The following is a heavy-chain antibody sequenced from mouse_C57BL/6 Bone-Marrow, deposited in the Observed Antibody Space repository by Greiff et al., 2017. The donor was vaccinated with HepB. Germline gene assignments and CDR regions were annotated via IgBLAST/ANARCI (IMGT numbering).Heavy chain of an antibody. V-gene: IGHV3-6*01. CDR3: ARHYGSSPWFAY. J-gene: IGHJ3*01. D-gene: IGHD1-1*01. Sequence: EVQLQQSGPGLVKPSQSLSLTCSVTGYSITSGYYWNWIRQFPGNKLEWMGYISYDGSNNYNPSLKNRISITRDTSKNQFFLKLNSVTTEDTATYYCARHYGSSPWFAYWGQGTLVTVSA. CDR1: GYSITSGYY. CDR2: ISYDGSN.